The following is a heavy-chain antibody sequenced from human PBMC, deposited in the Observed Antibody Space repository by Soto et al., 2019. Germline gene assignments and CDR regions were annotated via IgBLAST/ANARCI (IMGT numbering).Heavy chain of an antibody. J-gene: IGHJ4*02. CDR1: GGSISSYY. Sequence: QVQLQESGPGLVKPSKTLSLTCTVSGGSISSYYWSWIRQPPGKGLEWIGYIYYSGSTNYNPSLKIRVTISVDTSKNQFSLKLSSVTAADTAVYYCARPRGGYIDYWGQGTLVTVSS. V-gene: IGHV4-59*01. D-gene: IGHD2-15*01. CDR3: ARPRGGYIDY. CDR2: IYYSGST.